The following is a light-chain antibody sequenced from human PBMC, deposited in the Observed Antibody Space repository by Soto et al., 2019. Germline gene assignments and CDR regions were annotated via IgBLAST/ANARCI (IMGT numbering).Light chain of an antibody. Sequence: DIQMTQSPSSLSASVGDRVTITCRASQSISSYLNWYQQKPGKAPKLLIYAASSLQSGVPSRFSGSGSGTDFTLTISSLQPEGFATYYCQQSYGTPRTFGQGTMVVIK. CDR1: QSISSY. CDR3: QQSYGTPRT. V-gene: IGKV1-39*01. CDR2: AAS. J-gene: IGKJ1*01.